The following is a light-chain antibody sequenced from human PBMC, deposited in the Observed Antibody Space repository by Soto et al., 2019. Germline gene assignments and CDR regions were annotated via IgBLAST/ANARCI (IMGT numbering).Light chain of an antibody. CDR3: SAYTSSSTPYV. CDR1: SNDVGGYNY. V-gene: IGLV2-14*01. J-gene: IGLJ1*01. Sequence: QSVLTQAASVSGSPGQSIAISCTGTSNDVGGYNYVSWYQQHPDTAPKLIIYDVRYRPSGVSDRFSGSKSGNTASLTISGLQAEDEADYYRSAYTSSSTPYVFGSGTKVTVL. CDR2: DVR.